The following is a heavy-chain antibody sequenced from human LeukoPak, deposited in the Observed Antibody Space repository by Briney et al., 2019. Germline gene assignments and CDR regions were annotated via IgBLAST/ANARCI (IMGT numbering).Heavy chain of an antibody. CDR1: GFTFSSYS. J-gene: IGHJ4*02. Sequence: KPGGSLRLSCAASGFTFSSYSMNWVRQAPGKGLEWVSSISSSSSYIYYADSVKGRFTISRDNAKNSLYLQMNSLRAEDTALYYCAREGGGWLQLPFFDYWGQGTLVTVSS. D-gene: IGHD5-24*01. CDR2: ISSSSSYI. V-gene: IGHV3-21*01. CDR3: AREGGGWLQLPFFDY.